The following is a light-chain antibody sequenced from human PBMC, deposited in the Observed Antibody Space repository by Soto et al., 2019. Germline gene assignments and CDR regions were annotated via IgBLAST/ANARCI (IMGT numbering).Light chain of an antibody. CDR3: QQRSNSPPATA. V-gene: IGKV3-11*01. CDR1: QSVSSY. Sequence: EIVLTQSPATLSLSPGERATLSCRASQSVSSYLAWYQQKPGQAPRLLIYDASNRATGIPARFSGSGSGTGFTLTISSLEPEDFAVYYCQQRSNSPPATAFGQGTRLEI. J-gene: IGKJ5*01. CDR2: DAS.